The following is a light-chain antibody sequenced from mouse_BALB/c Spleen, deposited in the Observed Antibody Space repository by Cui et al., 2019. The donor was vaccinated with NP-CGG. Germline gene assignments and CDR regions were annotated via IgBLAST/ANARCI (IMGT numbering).Light chain of an antibody. CDR2: GTN. CDR3: ALWYSNHWV. CDR1: TGAVTTSNY. V-gene: IGLV1*01. J-gene: IGLJ1*01. Sequence: QAVVTQESPPTTSPGETVTLTCRSSTGAVTTSNYANWVQEKPDHLFTGLIGGTNNRAPGFPARFSGSLIGDKAALTITGAQTEDEAIYFCALWYSNHWVFGGGTKLTVL.